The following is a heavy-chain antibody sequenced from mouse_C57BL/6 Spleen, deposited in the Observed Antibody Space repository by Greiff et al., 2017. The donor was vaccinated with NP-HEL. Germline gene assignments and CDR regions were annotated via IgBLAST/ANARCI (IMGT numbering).Heavy chain of an antibody. V-gene: IGHV1-74*01. CDR3: ATPHGNYGFDY. J-gene: IGHJ2*01. CDR1: GYTFTSYW. CDR2: IHPSDSDT. Sequence: QVQLQQPGAELVKPGASVKVSCKASGYTFTSYWMHWVKQRPGQGLEWIGRIHPSDSDTNYNQKFKGKATLTVDKSSSTAYMQLSSLTSEDSAVYYCATPHGNYGFDYWGQGTTLTVSS. D-gene: IGHD2-1*01.